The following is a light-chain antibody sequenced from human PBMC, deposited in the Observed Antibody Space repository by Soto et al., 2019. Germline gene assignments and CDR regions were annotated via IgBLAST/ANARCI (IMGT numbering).Light chain of an antibody. J-gene: IGLJ2*01. V-gene: IGLV3-1*01. Sequence: SFELTQPPSVCVSPGQTASITCSGANLGDRYACWYQQKPGQSPVLVIYLDTKRPSGIPERFSGSNSGNTATLTISGTQAMDESDYYCQAWDDTPGVVFGGGTQLTVL. CDR2: LDT. CDR3: QAWDDTPGVV. CDR1: NLGDRY.